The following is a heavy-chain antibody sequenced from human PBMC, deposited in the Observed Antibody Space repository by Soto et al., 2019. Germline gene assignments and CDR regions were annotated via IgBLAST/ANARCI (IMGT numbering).Heavy chain of an antibody. CDR1: VASIDNYY. CDR3: ARENSGSPGDY. V-gene: IGHV4-59*01. Sequence: PSETLSITCTFSVASIDNYYWSWIRQPPGEGLDWIAYVYHNGNTNYNPSLKSRVTISLHTSKNQFSLKLNSVTAADTAMYYCARENSGSPGDYWGQGIMVTVSS. D-gene: IGHD3-10*01. CDR2: VYHNGNT. J-gene: IGHJ4*02.